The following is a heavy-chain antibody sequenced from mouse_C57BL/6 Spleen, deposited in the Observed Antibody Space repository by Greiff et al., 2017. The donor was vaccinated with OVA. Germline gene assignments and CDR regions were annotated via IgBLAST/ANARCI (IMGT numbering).Heavy chain of an antibody. CDR3: TGSDY. Sequence: QVQLKQSGAELVRPGASVTLSCKASGYTFTDYEMHWVKQTPVHGLEWIGAIDPETGGTAYNQTFKGKAILTADKSSSTAYMELRSLTSEDSAVYYCTGSDYWGQGTTLTVSS. CDR1: GYTFTDYE. J-gene: IGHJ2*01. V-gene: IGHV1-15*01. CDR2: IDPETGGT.